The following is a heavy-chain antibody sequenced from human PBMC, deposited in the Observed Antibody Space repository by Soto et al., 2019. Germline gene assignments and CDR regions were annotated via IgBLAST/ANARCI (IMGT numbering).Heavy chain of an antibody. CDR2: IYYRGTT. J-gene: IGHJ5*02. CDR1: GGPISSSSYY. V-gene: IGHV4-39*01. CDR3: ARQRGVTIFGALIPFDFDP. D-gene: IGHD3-3*01. Sequence: LSLTCTVSGGPISSSSYYWGWIRQPPGKGLEWIASIYYRGTTYYKPSLKSRVSISVDTSKNHFSLKLSSVTAADTAVYYCARQRGVTIFGALIPFDFDPWGQGTLLTVSS.